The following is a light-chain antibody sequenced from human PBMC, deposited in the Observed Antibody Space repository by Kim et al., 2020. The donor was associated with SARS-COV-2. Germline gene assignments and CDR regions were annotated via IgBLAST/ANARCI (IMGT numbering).Light chain of an antibody. Sequence: QSVLTQAPSASGTPGQGVTISCSGSTSNSGRNYVYWYQQLSGAAPKLVIYRSNQRPSGVPDRFSGSKSGTSASLAISGLRSGDEADYYCAAWDDSLSGEIFGGGTKQTVL. CDR3: AAWDDSLSGEI. J-gene: IGLJ2*01. CDR1: TSNSGRNY. V-gene: IGLV1-47*01. CDR2: RSN.